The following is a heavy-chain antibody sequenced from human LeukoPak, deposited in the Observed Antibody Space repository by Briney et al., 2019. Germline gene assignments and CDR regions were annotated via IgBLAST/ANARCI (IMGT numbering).Heavy chain of an antibody. CDR1: GYTFTSYD. V-gene: IGHV1-8*01. CDR3: ARAIAADYYYYMDV. D-gene: IGHD6-13*01. Sequence: ASVKVSCKASGYTFTSYDINWVRQATGQGLEWMGWMNPNSGNTGYAQKFQGRVTMTRNTSISTAHMELSSLRSEDTAVYYCARAIAADYYYYMDVWGKGTTVTVSS. CDR2: MNPNSGNT. J-gene: IGHJ6*03.